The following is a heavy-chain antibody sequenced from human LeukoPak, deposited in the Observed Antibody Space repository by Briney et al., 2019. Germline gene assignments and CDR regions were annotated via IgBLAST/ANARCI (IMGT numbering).Heavy chain of an antibody. CDR2: IYYSGST. D-gene: IGHD6-6*01. CDR1: GGSISSYY. CDR3: ARGVSSSDY. V-gene: IGHV4-59*01. J-gene: IGHJ4*02. Sequence: SETLSLTCTVSGGSISSYYWSWIRQPPGKGLEWIGYIYYSGSTNYNPSLMSRVTISVDTSKNQFSLKLSSVTAADTAVYYCARGVSSSDYWGQGTLVTVSS.